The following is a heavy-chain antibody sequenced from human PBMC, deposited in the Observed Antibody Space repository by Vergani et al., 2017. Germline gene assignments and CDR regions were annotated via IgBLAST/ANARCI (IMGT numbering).Heavy chain of an antibody. CDR3: AREDLAYCGGDCYSDYFDY. CDR1: GFTFSDHY. D-gene: IGHD2-21*02. Sequence: EVQLVESGGGLVQPGGSLRLSCAASGFTFSDHYMDWVRQAPGKGLEWVGRTRNKANSYTTEYAASVKGRFTISRDDSKKSLYLQMNSLKTEDTAVYYCAREDLAYCGGDCYSDYFDYWGQGTLVTVSS. CDR2: TRNKANSYTT. J-gene: IGHJ4*02. V-gene: IGHV3-72*01.